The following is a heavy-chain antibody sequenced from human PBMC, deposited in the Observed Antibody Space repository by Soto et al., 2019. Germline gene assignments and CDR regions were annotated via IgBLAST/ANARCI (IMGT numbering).Heavy chain of an antibody. Sequence: EVPVLESGGGLVQPGGSLRLSCAASGFTFTSHVMSWVRQAPGKGLEWVSSIGGSGGSTYYADSVKGRFTVSRDNSKSTQYRQMNSLRVEDTAVYYCAKGWGDGWGQGTLVTVSS. V-gene: IGHV3-23*01. J-gene: IGHJ4*02. CDR3: AKGWGDG. CDR2: IGGSGGST. CDR1: GFTFTSHV. D-gene: IGHD3-16*01.